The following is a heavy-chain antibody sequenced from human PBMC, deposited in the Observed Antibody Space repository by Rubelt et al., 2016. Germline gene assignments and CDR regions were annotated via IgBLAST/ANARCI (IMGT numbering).Heavy chain of an antibody. Sequence: LQLQESGPGLVKPSETLSLTCTVSGGSISSSSYYWGWIRQPPGKGLEWVSAISGSGGSKYYADPVKGRFTISRDNSKITLYLQMNSLRAEDTAVYYCAKVGYSSGRVFDYWGQGTLVTVSS. J-gene: IGHJ4*02. CDR1: GGSISSSSYY. CDR2: ISGSGGSK. V-gene: IGHV3-23*01. D-gene: IGHD6-19*01. CDR3: AKVGYSSGRVFDY.